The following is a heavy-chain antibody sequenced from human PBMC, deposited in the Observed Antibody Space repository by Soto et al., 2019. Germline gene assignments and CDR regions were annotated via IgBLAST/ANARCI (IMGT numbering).Heavy chain of an antibody. Sequence: EVQLVESGGGLVQPGRSLRLSCAASGFTFDDYAMHWVRQAPGKGLEWVSGISWNSGSIGYADSVKGRFTISRDNAKNSLYLQMNSLRAEDTALYYCAKAPAAAGTHGYFQHWGQGTLVTVSS. J-gene: IGHJ1*01. CDR2: ISWNSGSI. D-gene: IGHD6-13*01. V-gene: IGHV3-9*01. CDR1: GFTFDDYA. CDR3: AKAPAAAGTHGYFQH.